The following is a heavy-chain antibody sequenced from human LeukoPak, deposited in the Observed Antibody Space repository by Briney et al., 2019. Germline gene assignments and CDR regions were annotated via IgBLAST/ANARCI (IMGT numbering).Heavy chain of an antibody. Sequence: GSSVKVSCKASGGTFSSYTISWVRQAPGQGLEWMGRIIPILGIANYAQKFQGRVTITADKSTSTAYMELSSLRSEDTAVYYCPRDTGDDYSSSSDHWGQGTLVTVSS. CDR1: GGTFSSYT. CDR2: IIPILGIA. V-gene: IGHV1-69*04. CDR3: PRDTGDDYSSSSDH. D-gene: IGHD6-6*01. J-gene: IGHJ5*02.